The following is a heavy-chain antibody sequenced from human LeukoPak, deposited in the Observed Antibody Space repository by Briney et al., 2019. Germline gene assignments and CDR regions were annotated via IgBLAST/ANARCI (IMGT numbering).Heavy chain of an antibody. CDR3: ARGVRIAVAAPHLNY. CDR1: GGSFSGYH. J-gene: IGHJ4*02. D-gene: IGHD6-19*01. Sequence: SETLSLTCAIYGGSFSGYHWNWIRQPPGKGLEWIGEIDHSGSTNYNPSLKSRVTISVDTSKNQFSLNLSSVTAADTAVYFCARGVRIAVAAPHLNYWGQGTLVTVSS. CDR2: IDHSGST. V-gene: IGHV4-34*01.